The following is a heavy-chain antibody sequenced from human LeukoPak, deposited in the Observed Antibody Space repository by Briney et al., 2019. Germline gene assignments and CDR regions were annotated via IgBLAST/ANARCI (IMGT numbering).Heavy chain of an antibody. J-gene: IGHJ4*02. CDR1: GFTFSSYW. D-gene: IGHD3-22*01. CDR3: VRDLWENNDYDSSGYSRTFDY. V-gene: IGHV3-74*01. CDR2: INRDRSST. Sequence: GGSLRLSCAASGFTFSSYWMHWVRQAQGQGLVWVSRINRDRSSTSYADSVKGRFTISRDNAKSTLYLQMNSLRAEDTAVYYCVRDLWENNDYDSSGYSRTFDYWGQGTLVTVSS.